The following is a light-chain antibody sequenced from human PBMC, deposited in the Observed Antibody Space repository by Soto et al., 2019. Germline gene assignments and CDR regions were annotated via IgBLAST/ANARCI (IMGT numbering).Light chain of an antibody. J-gene: IGLJ1*01. CDR2: DDN. V-gene: IGLV1-51*01. CDR3: GSWDSSLSAYV. Sequence: QSVLTQRPSGSAAPGQKVTISCSGSSSNIGGNSVSWYQQLPGTAPKLLIYDDNKRPSGIPDRFSGSKSGTSATLGITGFQTGDEADYYCGSWDSSLSAYVFGTGTKVTVL. CDR1: SSNIGGNS.